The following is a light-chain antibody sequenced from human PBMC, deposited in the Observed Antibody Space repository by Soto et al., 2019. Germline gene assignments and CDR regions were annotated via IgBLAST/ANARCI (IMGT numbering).Light chain of an antibody. CDR3: QQYVSSLFT. V-gene: IGKV3-20*01. CDR1: QTVASIY. Sequence: EIVLTQSPGTLSLSPGERATLSCRASQTVASIYLAWYQQKPGQAPRLLIYGTSSRATGIPDRFSGSGSGTDFTLTISRLEPEDFAVYYCQQYVSSLFTFGPGTKVDIK. J-gene: IGKJ3*01. CDR2: GTS.